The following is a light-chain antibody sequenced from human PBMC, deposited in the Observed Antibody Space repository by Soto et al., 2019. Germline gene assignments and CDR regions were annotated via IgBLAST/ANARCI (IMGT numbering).Light chain of an antibody. CDR3: SSYTSSSTLGV. CDR1: SSDVGGYNY. Sequence: QSALTQPASVSGSPGQSITISCTGTSSDVGGYNYVSWYQQHPGKAPKLMIYDVSNRPSGVSNRFSGSKSGNTASLTISGLQAEDEADYYCSSYTSSSTLGVFGGGPKLTVL. CDR2: DVS. V-gene: IGLV2-14*01. J-gene: IGLJ2*01.